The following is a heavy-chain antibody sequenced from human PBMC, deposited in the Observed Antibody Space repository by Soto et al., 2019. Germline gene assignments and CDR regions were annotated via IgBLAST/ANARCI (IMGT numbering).Heavy chain of an antibody. CDR1: GGSISSYY. Sequence: KTSETLSLTCTVSGGSISSYYWSWIRQPPGKGLEWIGYIYYSGSTNYNPSLKSRVTISVDTSKNQFSLKLSSVTAADTAVYYCARSRMATIPVFDYWGQGTLVTVSS. D-gene: IGHD5-12*01. J-gene: IGHJ4*02. V-gene: IGHV4-59*01. CDR3: ARSRMATIPVFDY. CDR2: IYYSGST.